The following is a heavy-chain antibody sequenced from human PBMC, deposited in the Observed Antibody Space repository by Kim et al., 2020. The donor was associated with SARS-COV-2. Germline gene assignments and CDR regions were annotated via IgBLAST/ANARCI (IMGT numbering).Heavy chain of an antibody. V-gene: IGHV4-34*01. D-gene: IGHD1-1*01. J-gene: IGHJ5*02. Sequence: SETLSLTCAVYGGSFSGYYWSWIRQPPGKWLEWIGEINHSGSTNYNPSLKSRVTISVDTSKNQFSLKLSSVTAADTAVYYCARGPYSDPWGQGTLVTVSS. CDR3: ARGPYSDP. CDR1: GGSFSGYY. CDR2: INHSGST.